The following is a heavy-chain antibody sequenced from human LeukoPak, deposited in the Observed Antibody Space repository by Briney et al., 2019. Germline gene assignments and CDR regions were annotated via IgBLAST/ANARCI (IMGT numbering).Heavy chain of an antibody. CDR3: ARNNGMDV. V-gene: IGHV3-7*03. J-gene: IGHJ6*02. Sequence: PGGSLRLSCAASGFTFSSYWMSWVRQAPGKGLEWVANIKEDGSEKHYVDSVKGRFTISKDNAKNSLYLQMNSLRAEDTALYHCARNNGMDVWGQGTTVIVSS. CDR1: GFTFSSYW. CDR2: IKEDGSEK.